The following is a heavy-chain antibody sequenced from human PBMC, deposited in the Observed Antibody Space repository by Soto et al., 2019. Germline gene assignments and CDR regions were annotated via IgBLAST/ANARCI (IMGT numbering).Heavy chain of an antibody. D-gene: IGHD5-18*01. Sequence: QVQLVQSGAEVKKPGASVKVSCKASGYTFTSYDINWVRQATGQGLEWMGWMNPNSGNTGYAQKFQGRVTMTRNTSISTAYMELSSLRSKDTAVYYCAMSPDTAMVPVYYYGMDVWGQGTTVTVSS. CDR3: AMSPDTAMVPVYYYGMDV. J-gene: IGHJ6*02. CDR1: GYTFTSYD. V-gene: IGHV1-8*01. CDR2: MNPNSGNT.